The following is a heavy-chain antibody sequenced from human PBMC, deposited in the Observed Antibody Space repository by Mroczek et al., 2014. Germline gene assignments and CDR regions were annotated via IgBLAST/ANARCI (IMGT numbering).Heavy chain of an antibody. V-gene: IGHV1-46*03. J-gene: IGHJ4*02. CDR1: GYTFTSYY. Sequence: VQLVETGAEVKKPGASVKVSCKASGYTFTSYYMHWVRQAPGQGLEWMGIINPSGGSTSYAQKFQGRVTMTRDTSTSTVYMELSSLRSEDTAVYYCARGKSRVDTAMVGHGVEEPGNDYWGQGTPGHPSPQ. CDR3: ARGKSRVDTAMVGHGVEEPGNDY. CDR2: INPSGGST. D-gene: IGHD5-18*01.